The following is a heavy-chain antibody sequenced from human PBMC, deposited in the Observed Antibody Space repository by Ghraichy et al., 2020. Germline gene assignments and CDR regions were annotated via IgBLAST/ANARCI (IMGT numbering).Heavy chain of an antibody. CDR2: MDPNSDGK. V-gene: IGHV1-2*02. CDR3: ARASSMVKLDF. Sequence: ASVKVSCKAAGDTFSSYDTHWVRQSPGQGLEWMGWMDPNSDGKNYAQKFQGRVSMTSDTSISTAYVELSGLRSDDTAVYYCARASSMVKLDFWAQGTLVTVFS. CDR1: GDTFSSYD. J-gene: IGHJ4*02. D-gene: IGHD2-8*01.